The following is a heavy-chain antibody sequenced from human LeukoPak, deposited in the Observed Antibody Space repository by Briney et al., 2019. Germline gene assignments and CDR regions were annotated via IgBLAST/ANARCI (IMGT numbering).Heavy chain of an antibody. Sequence: SVKVSCKASGGTFSSYAISWVRQAPGQGLEWMGRIIPILGIANYAQKFQGRVTITADKSTSTAYMELSSLRSEDTAVYYCADGDSSGYYVYDYWGQGTLVTVSS. CDR3: ADGDSSGYYVYDY. J-gene: IGHJ4*02. V-gene: IGHV1-69*04. CDR2: IIPILGIA. CDR1: GGTFSSYA. D-gene: IGHD3-22*01.